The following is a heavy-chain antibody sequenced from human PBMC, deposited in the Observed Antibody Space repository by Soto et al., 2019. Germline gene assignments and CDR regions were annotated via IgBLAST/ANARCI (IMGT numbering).Heavy chain of an antibody. J-gene: IGHJ5*02. CDR2: IYSGGST. V-gene: IGHV3-53*01. CDR3: AIYGDNAFFQS. D-gene: IGHD4-17*01. Sequence: GGSLRLSCAASGFGVNNNYMTWVRQAPGEGLEWVSLIYSGGSTTYADSVKGRFTISRDNSKNTLYLQVNSLRAEDTAVYYCAIYGDNAFFQSWGQGTLVTVSS. CDR1: GFGVNNNY.